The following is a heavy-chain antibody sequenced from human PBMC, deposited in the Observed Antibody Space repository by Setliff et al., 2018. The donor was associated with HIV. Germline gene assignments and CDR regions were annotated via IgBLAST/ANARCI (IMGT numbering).Heavy chain of an antibody. J-gene: IGHJ6*03. V-gene: IGHV4-59*05. CDR3: ARHGAFYYYYYMDV. Sequence: SETLSLTCTVSGDSISSYYWNWIRQPPGKALEWIGSIYYSGSTYYNPSLKSRVTISVDTSKNQFSLKLSSVTAADTAVYYCARHGAFYYYYYMDVWGKGTTVTVSS. CDR1: GDSISSYY. CDR2: IYYSGST.